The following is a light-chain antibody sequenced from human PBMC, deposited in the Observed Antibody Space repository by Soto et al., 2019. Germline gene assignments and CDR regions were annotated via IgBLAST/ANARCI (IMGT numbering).Light chain of an antibody. V-gene: IGLV2-8*01. CDR2: EVS. CDR3: SSYAGSNCYA. Sequence: QSALTQPPSASGSPGQSVTISCTGTSSDVGGYNYVSWYQQHPGEAPKLMIYEVSKRPSGVPDRFSGSKSGNTASLTVSGLQAEDEADYYCSSYAGSNCYAFGTGTKLTVL. CDR1: SSDVGGYNY. J-gene: IGLJ1*01.